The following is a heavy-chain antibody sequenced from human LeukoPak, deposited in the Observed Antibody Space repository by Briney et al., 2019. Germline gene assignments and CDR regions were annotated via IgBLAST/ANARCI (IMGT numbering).Heavy chain of an antibody. CDR3: TRHAEEYGDYDRFDY. Sequence: PAGSLRLSCAASGFTFSGSAMYWVRQASGKGLEWVGRIRGKTNNYATAYAASVKGRFTISRDDSKNMAYLQMNSLKTEDTAVYYCTRHAEEYGDYDRFDYWGQGTLATV. V-gene: IGHV3-73*01. CDR1: GFTFSGSA. D-gene: IGHD4-17*01. J-gene: IGHJ4*02. CDR2: IRGKTNNYAT.